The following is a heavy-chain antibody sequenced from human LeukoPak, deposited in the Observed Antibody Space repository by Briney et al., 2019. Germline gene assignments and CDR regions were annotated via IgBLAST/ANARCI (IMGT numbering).Heavy chain of an antibody. CDR3: ARYYYHSSGYYYFDY. D-gene: IGHD3-22*01. Sequence: GGSLRLSCAASGFTLSSYAILWVRQAPGKGLEWVAVISYDGSNEYYADSVKGRFTISRDISKNALYLQMNSLRVEDTAVYYCARYYYHSSGYYYFDYWGQGTLVTVSS. CDR1: GFTLSSYA. V-gene: IGHV3-30-3*01. CDR2: ISYDGSNE. J-gene: IGHJ4*02.